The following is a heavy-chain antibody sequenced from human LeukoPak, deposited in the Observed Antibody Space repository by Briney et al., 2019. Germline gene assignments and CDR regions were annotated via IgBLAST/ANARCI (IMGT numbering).Heavy chain of an antibody. CDR1: GGSISSYY. CDR2: IYTSGST. Sequence: SETLSLTCTVSGGSISSYYWSWIRQPAGKGLEWIGRIYTSGSTNYNPSLKSRVTMSVDTSKNQFSLKLSSVTAADTAVYYCARDVRYFDWLTNNWFDPWGQRTLVTVSS. D-gene: IGHD3-9*01. CDR3: ARDVRYFDWLTNNWFDP. V-gene: IGHV4-4*07. J-gene: IGHJ5*02.